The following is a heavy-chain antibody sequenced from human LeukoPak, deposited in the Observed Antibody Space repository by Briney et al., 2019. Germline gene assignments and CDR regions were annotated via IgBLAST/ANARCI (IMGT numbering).Heavy chain of an antibody. CDR3: ARSGIAAVH. Sequence: SETLSLTCAVCGGSFSGYYWSWIRQPPGKGLEWIGEINHSGSTNYNPSLKSRVTISVDTSKNQFSLKLSSVTAADTAVYYCARSGIAAVHWAQGTLVTVSS. CDR1: GGSFSGYY. V-gene: IGHV4-34*01. J-gene: IGHJ4*02. D-gene: IGHD6-13*01. CDR2: INHSGST.